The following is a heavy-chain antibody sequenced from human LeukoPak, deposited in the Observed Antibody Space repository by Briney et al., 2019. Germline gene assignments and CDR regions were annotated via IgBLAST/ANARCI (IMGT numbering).Heavy chain of an antibody. Sequence: GGSLRLSCAASGFSFSGYGMHWVRQVPGKGPEWVAFIRYDGITKFYIDSVKGRFAISRDNSKNTLSLQMNSLRTEDTAVYYCAALHTGTFVDYWGQGTLVTASS. CDR3: AALHTGTFVDY. J-gene: IGHJ4*02. V-gene: IGHV3-30*02. CDR1: GFSFSGYG. CDR2: IRYDGITK. D-gene: IGHD4-17*01.